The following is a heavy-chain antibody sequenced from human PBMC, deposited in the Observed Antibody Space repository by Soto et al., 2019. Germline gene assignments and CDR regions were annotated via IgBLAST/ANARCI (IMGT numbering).Heavy chain of an antibody. V-gene: IGHV3-30*18. CDR2: ISYDGSNK. CDR3: AKDTVNSGWFYFDY. J-gene: IGHJ4*02. CDR1: GFTLSNYG. D-gene: IGHD6-19*01. Sequence: GALRLSGAGSGFTLSNYGMHWVRQATGKGLEWVAVISYDGSNKYYADSVKGRFTISRDNSKNTLYLQMNSLRAEDTAVCYCAKDTVNSGWFYFDYWGQGTLVTVSS.